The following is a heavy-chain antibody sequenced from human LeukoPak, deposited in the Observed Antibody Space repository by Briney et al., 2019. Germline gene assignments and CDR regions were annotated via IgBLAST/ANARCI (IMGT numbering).Heavy chain of an antibody. CDR2: IWYDGSNK. D-gene: IGHD3-22*01. V-gene: IGHV3-30*02. Sequence: GGSLRLSCAASGFTFSSYGMHWVRQAPGKGLEWVAVIWYDGSNKYYADSVKGRFTISRDNSKNTLYLQMNSLRAEDTAVYYCAKDPSYYDSSAPEYFQHWGQGTLVTVSS. CDR1: GFTFSSYG. J-gene: IGHJ1*01. CDR3: AKDPSYYDSSAPEYFQH.